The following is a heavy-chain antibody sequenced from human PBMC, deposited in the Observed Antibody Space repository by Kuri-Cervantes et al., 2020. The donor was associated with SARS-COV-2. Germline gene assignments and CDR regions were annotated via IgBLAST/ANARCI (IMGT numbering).Heavy chain of an antibody. J-gene: IGHJ4*02. CDR1: GYTFTSYG. CDR3: ASWGRDMTPVTWVDY. D-gene: IGHD4-17*01. CDR2: ISAYNGNT. V-gene: IGHV1-18*01. Sequence: ASVKVSCKASGYTFTSYGISWVRQAPGQGLEWMGWISAYNGNTNYAQKLQGRVTMTTDTSTSTAYMELRSLRSDDTAVYYCASWGRDMTPVTWVDYWGQGTLVTVSS.